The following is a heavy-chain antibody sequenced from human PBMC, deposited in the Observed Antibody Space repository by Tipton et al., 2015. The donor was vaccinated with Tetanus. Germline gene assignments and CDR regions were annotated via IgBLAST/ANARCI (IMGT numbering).Heavy chain of an antibody. CDR3: ARAFFAAATS. D-gene: IGHD6-13*01. CDR1: GFTFSSHW. Sequence: GSLRLSCAASGFTFSSHWMHWVSQAPGKGLVWVSRTNGDGSSTNYADSVKGRFTISRDNAKNTLYLQMNSLRDDDTAVYYCARAFFAAATSWGQGTLVTVSS. J-gene: IGHJ5*02. V-gene: IGHV3-74*01. CDR2: TNGDGSST.